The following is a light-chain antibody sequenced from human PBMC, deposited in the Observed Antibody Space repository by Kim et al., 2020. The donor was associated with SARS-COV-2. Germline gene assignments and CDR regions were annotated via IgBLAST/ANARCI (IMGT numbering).Light chain of an antibody. J-gene: IGLJ2*01. CDR3: SAWDSGLSAWV. CDR2: VNN. CDR1: GNTVGNQG. Sequence: TATLTGPGKGNTVGNQGATGLHQHQGRPPKLPSIVNNSRPSGISERSSASRSGDTAPLTITGLQPEDGADYYCSAWDSGLSAWVFGGGTRLTV. V-gene: IGLV10-54*01.